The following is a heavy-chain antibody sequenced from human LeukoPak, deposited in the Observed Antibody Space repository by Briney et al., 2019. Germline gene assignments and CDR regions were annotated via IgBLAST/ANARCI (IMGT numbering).Heavy chain of an antibody. CDR2: IFGNGAGT. D-gene: IGHD6-19*01. J-gene: IGHJ6*02. CDR1: GFTFRDYA. Sequence: GGSLRLSCTASGFTFRDYAMSWVRRAPGRGLEWVSLIFGNGAGTYYADSVKGRFTISRDNSKNTLYLQMNSLRAEDTAVYYCAGYSSGWRGYYYYGMDVWGQGTTVTVSS. V-gene: IGHV3-23*01. CDR3: AGYSSGWRGYYYYGMDV.